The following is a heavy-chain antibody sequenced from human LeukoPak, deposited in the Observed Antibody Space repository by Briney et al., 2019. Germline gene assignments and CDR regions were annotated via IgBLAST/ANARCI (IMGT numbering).Heavy chain of an antibody. J-gene: IGHJ6*03. CDR2: INHSGST. Sequence: PSETLSLTCAVYGGSFSGYYWSWIRQPPGKGLEWIGEINHSGSTNYNPSLKSRVTISVDTSKNQFSLKLSSVTAADTAVYYCAGRQPDYYGSGKYYYYMDVWGKGTTVTISS. D-gene: IGHD3-10*01. V-gene: IGHV4-34*01. CDR3: AGRQPDYYGSGKYYYYMDV. CDR1: GGSFSGYY.